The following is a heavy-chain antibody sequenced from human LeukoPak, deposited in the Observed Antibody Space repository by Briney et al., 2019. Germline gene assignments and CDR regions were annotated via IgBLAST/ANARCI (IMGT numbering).Heavy chain of an antibody. CDR2: IIPIFGTA. J-gene: IGHJ4*02. Sequence: SVKVSCKASGYTFTSYYMHWVRQAPGQGLEWMGGIIPIFGTANYAQKFQGRVTITADESTSTAYMELSSLRSEDTAVYYCARETRGNFDYWGQGTLVTVSS. CDR1: GYTFTSYY. V-gene: IGHV1-69*13. D-gene: IGHD3-10*01. CDR3: ARETRGNFDY.